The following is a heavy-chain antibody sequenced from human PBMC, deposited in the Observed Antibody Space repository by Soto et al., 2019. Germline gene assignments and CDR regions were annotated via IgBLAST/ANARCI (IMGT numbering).Heavy chain of an antibody. D-gene: IGHD3-10*01. Sequence: QVQLVQSGAEVKKPGASVKVSCKASGYTFSSYDINWVRQATGQGLEWMGWMNPTCGDTGYAQKFQGRVTMTRNTSITTAYMELYSLRSEDTAVYYCAKVSRRGSAIDFDYWGQGTLVTVSP. CDR1: GYTFSSYD. V-gene: IGHV1-8*01. J-gene: IGHJ4*02. CDR3: AKVSRRGSAIDFDY. CDR2: MNPTCGDT.